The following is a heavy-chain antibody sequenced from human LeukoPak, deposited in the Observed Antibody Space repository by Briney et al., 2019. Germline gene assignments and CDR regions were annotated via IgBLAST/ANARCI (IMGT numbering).Heavy chain of an antibody. D-gene: IGHD1-26*01. CDR3: ARAKNSGSYLEYFQH. J-gene: IGHJ1*01. CDR2: IWYDGSYK. V-gene: IGHV3-33*08. Sequence: GGSLRLSCAASGFTFSSYAMHWVRQAPGKGLEWVAHIWYDGSYKYYADSVKGRFTISRDNSNNILYLQMNSLRAEDAGVYHCARAKNSGSYLEYFQHWGQGTLVTVSS. CDR1: GFTFSSYA.